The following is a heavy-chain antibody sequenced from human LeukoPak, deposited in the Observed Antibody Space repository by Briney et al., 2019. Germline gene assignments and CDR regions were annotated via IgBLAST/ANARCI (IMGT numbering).Heavy chain of an antibody. CDR2: ISYDGSNK. D-gene: IGHD1-1*01. J-gene: IGHJ4*02. Sequence: GGSLRLSCAASGFTFSSYGMHWVRQAPGKGLEWVAVISYDGSNKYYADSVKGRFTISRDNSKNTLYLQMNSLRAEDTAVYYCAKDRGTPNEYYFDYGGQGTLVTVSS. CDR3: AKDRGTPNEYYFDY. V-gene: IGHV3-30*18. CDR1: GFTFSSYG.